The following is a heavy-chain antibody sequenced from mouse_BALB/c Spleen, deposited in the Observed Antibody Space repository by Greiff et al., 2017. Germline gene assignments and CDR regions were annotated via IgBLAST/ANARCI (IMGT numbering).Heavy chain of an antibody. J-gene: IGHJ4*01. CDR1: GYTFTNYH. V-gene: IGHV1S45*01. Sequence: VQLQQSGAELVRPGASVTISCKASGYTFTNYHINWVKQRPGQGLDWIGYIKPYKDYNSYNQKINGQATFTVNNYYSTAYMELSSLTSEDSAVYYSARRVYYYGRSHYAMDYWGQGTSVTVSS. CDR3: ARRVYYYGRSHYAMDY. CDR2: IKPYKDYN. D-gene: IGHD1-1*01.